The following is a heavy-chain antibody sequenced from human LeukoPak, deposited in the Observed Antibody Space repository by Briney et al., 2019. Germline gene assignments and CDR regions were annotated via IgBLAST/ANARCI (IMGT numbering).Heavy chain of an antibody. CDR2: INAGNGNT. Sequence: ASVKVSCKASGYTFTSYAMHWVRQAPGQRLEWMGWINAGNGNTKYSQKFQGRVTMTRDTSISTAYMELSSLTFEDTAVYYCARGPPNWGMVGYWGQGTLVTVSS. J-gene: IGHJ4*02. CDR1: GYTFTSYA. V-gene: IGHV1-3*01. CDR3: ARGPPNWGMVGY. D-gene: IGHD7-27*01.